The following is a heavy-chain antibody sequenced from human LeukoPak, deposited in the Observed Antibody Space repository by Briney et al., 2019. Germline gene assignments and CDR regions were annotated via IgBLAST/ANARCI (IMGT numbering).Heavy chain of an antibody. D-gene: IGHD3-9*01. CDR2: IKQDGSEK. CDR3: ARYLDDILSGFDY. CDR1: GFIFSSSW. V-gene: IGHV3-7*01. J-gene: IGHJ4*02. Sequence: GGSLRLSCAASGFIFSSSWMSWVRQAPGKGLEWVANIKQDGSEKYYVDSVKGRFTISRDNAKNSLYLQMNSLRAEDTAVYYCARYLDDILSGFDYWGQGTLVTVSS.